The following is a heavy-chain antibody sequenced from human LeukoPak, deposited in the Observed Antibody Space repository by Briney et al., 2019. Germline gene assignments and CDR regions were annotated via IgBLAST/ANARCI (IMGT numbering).Heavy chain of an antibody. Sequence: SETLSLTCAVYGGSVSGYYWSWIRQPPGKGLEWTGEINHSGSTNHNPSLKSRVTISVDTSKNQFSLKLSSVTAADTAVYYCARLRGYQRTPISSSWYSGYYFDYWGQGTLVTVSS. D-gene: IGHD6-13*01. CDR3: ARLRGYQRTPISSSWYSGYYFDY. CDR2: INHSGST. CDR1: GGSVSGYY. V-gene: IGHV4-34*01. J-gene: IGHJ4*02.